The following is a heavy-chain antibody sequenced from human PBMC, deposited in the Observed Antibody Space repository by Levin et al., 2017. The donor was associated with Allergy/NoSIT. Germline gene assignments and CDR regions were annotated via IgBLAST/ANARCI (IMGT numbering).Heavy chain of an antibody. V-gene: IGHV1-8*01. D-gene: IGHD1-1*01. CDR3: ARDAGATGTGWFDP. CDR2: MNPNSGNT. J-gene: IGHJ5*02. CDR1: GYTFTSYD. Sequence: GGSLRLSCKASGYTFTSYDINWVRQATGQGLEWLGWMNPNSGNTGYAQKFQGRVTMTRNPSLSPAYMELSSLRSEDTAVYYGARDAGATGTGWFDPWGQGTLVTVAA.